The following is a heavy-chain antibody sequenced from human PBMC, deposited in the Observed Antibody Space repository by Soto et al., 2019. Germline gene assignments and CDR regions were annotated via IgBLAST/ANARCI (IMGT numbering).Heavy chain of an antibody. CDR3: ARSYFDFWSSDYYYYMDV. D-gene: IGHD3-3*01. V-gene: IGHV4-59*08. CDR1: GGSISSHY. CDR2: IYYNGST. Sequence: PSETLSLTCTVSGGSISSHYWSWIRQPPGKGLEWIGHIYYNGSTNYNPSLKSRVTISIDTSKNHFSLKLSSVTAADTAVYYCARSYFDFWSSDYYYYMDVWGRGTTVTVSS. J-gene: IGHJ6*03.